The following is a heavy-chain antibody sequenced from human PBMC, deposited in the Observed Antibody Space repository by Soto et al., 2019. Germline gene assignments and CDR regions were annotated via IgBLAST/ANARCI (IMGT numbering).Heavy chain of an antibody. CDR2: ISGSGTSI. J-gene: IGHJ5*02. CDR1: GFTFSDHS. CDR3: ARGKNWFDP. V-gene: IGHV3-11*01. Sequence: GGSLRLSCVASGFTFSDHSMTWIRQAPGKGLEWVSSISGSGTSIYYTDSVKGRFTISRANADNSVFLQMNSLRSEDTAVYYCARGKNWFDPWGQGTLVTVSS.